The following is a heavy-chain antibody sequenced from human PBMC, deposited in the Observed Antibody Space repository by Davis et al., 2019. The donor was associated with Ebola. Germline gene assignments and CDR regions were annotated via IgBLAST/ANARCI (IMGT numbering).Heavy chain of an antibody. CDR2: ISSSGSSI. V-gene: IGHV3-48*04. D-gene: IGHD2-8*02. J-gene: IGHJ4*02. CDR3: AVTPKYWYYFDY. CDR1: GFTFSSYW. Sequence: ETLSLTCAASGFTFSSYWMSWVRQAPGKGLEWVSYISSSGSSIYFADSVKGRFTISRDNAKNSLYLQMNSLRAEDTAVYYCAVTPKYWYYFDYWGQGTLVTVSS.